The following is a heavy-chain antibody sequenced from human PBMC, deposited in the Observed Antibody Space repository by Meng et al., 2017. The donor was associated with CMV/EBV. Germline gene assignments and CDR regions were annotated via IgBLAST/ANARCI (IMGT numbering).Heavy chain of an antibody. Sequence: CCCFHCTRFRHPPGAARDWIRDIKARASNSYLRPLKRRVTISVDTSKNQFSLKLSSVTAADTAVYYCARGQEVVVVPAARTSWFDPWGQGTLVTVSS. CDR2: IKARASN. CDR1: CCCFH. V-gene: IGHV4-34*13. J-gene: IGHJ5*02. CDR3: ARGQEVVVVPAARTSWFDP. D-gene: IGHD2-2*01.